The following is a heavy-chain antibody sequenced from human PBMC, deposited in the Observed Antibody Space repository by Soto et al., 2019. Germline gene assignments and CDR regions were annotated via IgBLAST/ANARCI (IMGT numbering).Heavy chain of an antibody. CDR2: IGSSSSYI. CDR3: ARDSVTTNLYYYYGMDV. Sequence: GGSLRLSCAASGFTFSGYTMNWVRQAPGKGLEWVSSIGSSSSYIYYADSVRGRFTISRDNAKNSLYLQMNSLRAEDTAVYYCARDSVTTNLYYYYGMDVWGQGTTVTVSS. V-gene: IGHV3-21*01. D-gene: IGHD4-17*01. CDR1: GFTFSGYT. J-gene: IGHJ6*02.